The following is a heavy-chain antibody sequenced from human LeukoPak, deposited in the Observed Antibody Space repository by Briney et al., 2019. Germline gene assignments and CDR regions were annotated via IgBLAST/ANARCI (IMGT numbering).Heavy chain of an antibody. CDR2: IRYDGSNK. CDR3: AKDRITGTPKTDAFDI. V-gene: IGHV3-30*02. D-gene: IGHD1-20*01. CDR1: GFTFSSYG. J-gene: IGHJ3*02. Sequence: GGSLRLSCAASGFTFSSYGMHWVRQAPGKGLEWVAFIRYDGSNKYYADSVKGRFTISRDNSKNTLYLQMNSLRAEDTAVYYCAKDRITGTPKTDAFDIWGQGTMVTVSS.